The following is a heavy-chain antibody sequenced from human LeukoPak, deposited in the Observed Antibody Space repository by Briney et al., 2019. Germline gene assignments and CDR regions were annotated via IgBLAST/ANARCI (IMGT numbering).Heavy chain of an antibody. CDR1: GGSTSSYY. CDR2: IYYSGST. Sequence: SETLSLTCTVSGGSTSSYYWSWIRQPPGKGLEWIGYIYYSGSTNYNPPLKSRVTISVDTSKNQFSLKLSSVTAADTTVYYCARGDNWFDPWGQGTLVTVSS. V-gene: IGHV4-59*01. CDR3: ARGDNWFDP. J-gene: IGHJ5*02.